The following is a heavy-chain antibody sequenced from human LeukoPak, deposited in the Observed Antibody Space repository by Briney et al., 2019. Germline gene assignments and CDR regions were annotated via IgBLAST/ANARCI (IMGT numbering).Heavy chain of an antibody. D-gene: IGHD6-13*01. J-gene: IGHJ4*02. CDR1: GGSISGYY. CDR2: IYYTGST. CDR3: ASATATPGTTDFDD. Sequence: PSETLSLTCTVSGGSISGYYWSWMRQPPRKGLEWIGHIYYTGSTNYNPSLKSRVTISIDTSRNQFSLQLSSVTAADTAVYYCASATATPGTTDFDDWGQGTLVTVSS. V-gene: IGHV4-59*01.